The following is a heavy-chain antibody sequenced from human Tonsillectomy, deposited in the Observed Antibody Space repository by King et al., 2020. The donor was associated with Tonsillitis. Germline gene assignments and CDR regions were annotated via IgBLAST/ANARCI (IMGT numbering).Heavy chain of an antibody. D-gene: IGHD2-2*01. CDR3: ARVHDVVVPAAMLDP. CDR1: GGSISSGGYS. CDR2: IYYSGST. J-gene: IGHJ5*02. Sequence: QLQESGPGLVKPSQTLSLTCAVSGGSISSGGYSWSWIRQPPGKGLEWIGYIYYSGSTYYNPSLKSRVTISVDTSKNQFSLKLSSVTAADTAVYYCARVHDVVVPAAMLDPWGQGTLVTVSS. V-gene: IGHV4-30-4*07.